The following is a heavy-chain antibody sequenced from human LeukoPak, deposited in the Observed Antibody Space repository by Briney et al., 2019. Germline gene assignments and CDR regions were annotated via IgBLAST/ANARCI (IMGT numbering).Heavy chain of an antibody. CDR2: IYYMVRT. Sequence: SETLSLTCTASGGSLSSYYWSWIRQPPGKGLEWIGYIYYMVRTKYNPSLQSRVTISVDTSRNQFSLMLSSVTATDPAVYYCARPSDDLGYFQHWGQGALVTVSS. CDR3: ARPSDDLGYFQH. V-gene: IGHV4-59*08. CDR1: GGSLSSYY. D-gene: IGHD3-16*01. J-gene: IGHJ1*01.